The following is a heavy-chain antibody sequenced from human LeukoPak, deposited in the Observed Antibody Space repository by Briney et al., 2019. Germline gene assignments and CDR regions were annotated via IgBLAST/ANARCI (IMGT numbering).Heavy chain of an antibody. CDR1: GYTFTSYG. V-gene: IGHV1-18*01. CDR3: ARDWSIAARPLLGY. J-gene: IGHJ4*02. D-gene: IGHD6-6*01. Sequence: ASVKVSCKASGYTFTSYGISWVRQAPGQGLEWMGWISAYNGNTNYAQKLQGRVTMTTDTSTSTAYMELRSLRSGDTAVYYCARDWSIAARPLLGYWGQGTLVTVSS. CDR2: ISAYNGNT.